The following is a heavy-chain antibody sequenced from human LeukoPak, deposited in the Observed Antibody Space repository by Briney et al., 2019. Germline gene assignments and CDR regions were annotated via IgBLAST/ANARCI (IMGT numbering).Heavy chain of an antibody. CDR1: GGSISSGDYY. V-gene: IGHV4-30-4*01. Sequence: PSETLSLTCTVSGGSISSGDYYWSWIRQPPGKGLEWIGYIYYSGSTYYNPSLKSRVTISVDTSKNQFSLKLSSVTAADTAVYYCASTPTLRFLEWFSIDYWGQGTLVTVSS. D-gene: IGHD3-3*01. J-gene: IGHJ4*02. CDR3: ASTPTLRFLEWFSIDY. CDR2: IYYSGST.